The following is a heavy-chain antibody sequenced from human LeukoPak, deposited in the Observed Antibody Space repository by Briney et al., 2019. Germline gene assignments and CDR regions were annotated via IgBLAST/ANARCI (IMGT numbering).Heavy chain of an antibody. V-gene: IGHV3-48*02. CDR1: GFSFRTYG. Sequence: PEGSLRLSCAASGFSFRTYGMIWVRQAPGKGLECISYISSSSNPIHYADSVKGRFTISRDNAKNSLYLQLSSLRDEDTAVYYCARDPGKERAAACGDLWGQGTLVIVSS. J-gene: IGHJ4*02. CDR3: ARDPGKERAAACGDL. D-gene: IGHD6-13*01. CDR2: ISSSSNPI.